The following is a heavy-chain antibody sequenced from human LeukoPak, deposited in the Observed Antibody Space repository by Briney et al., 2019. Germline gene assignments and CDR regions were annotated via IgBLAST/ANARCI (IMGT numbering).Heavy chain of an antibody. CDR3: ARGTTDLDY. J-gene: IGHJ4*02. CDR1: GFTLNNYA. CDR2: ISSSGDAT. Sequence: PGGSLRLSCAASGFTLNNYAMNWVRQAPGKGLEWVSLISSSGDATYYADSVQGRFTISRDSSRNTLYLHIDSLRVEDTATYYCARGTTDLDYWGQGTRVIVSS. D-gene: IGHD1-14*01. V-gene: IGHV3-23*01.